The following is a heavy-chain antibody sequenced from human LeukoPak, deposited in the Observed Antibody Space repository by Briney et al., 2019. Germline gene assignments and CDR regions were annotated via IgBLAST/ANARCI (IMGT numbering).Heavy chain of an antibody. CDR1: GFPFSDYA. V-gene: IGHV3-30*04. D-gene: IGHD1-20*01. CDR2: FVYVGSNE. J-gene: IGHJ6*02. CDR3: ARNKPITASFGMDV. Sequence: GRSLRLSCAASGFPFSDYAMHWVRQPPGKRLAWVSVFVYVGSNEYHAHSVKGPFPISRVNPKITLYLQMNCLRPDHTAVYYRARNKPITASFGMDVRGQGTTVTVSS.